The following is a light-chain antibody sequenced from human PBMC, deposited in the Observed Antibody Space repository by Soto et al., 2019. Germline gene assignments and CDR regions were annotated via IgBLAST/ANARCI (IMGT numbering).Light chain of an antibody. Sequence: IVMTQSPATLSVSPGERVTHSCRASQSISTYLAWYQQKPGQAPRLLIFGASTRATGIPARFSGSGSGSEFTLTISSLQSEDFAVYSCQQYNNWPLVTFGGGTKVEIK. CDR3: QQYNNWPLVT. CDR2: GAS. J-gene: IGKJ4*01. CDR1: QSISTY. V-gene: IGKV3-15*01.